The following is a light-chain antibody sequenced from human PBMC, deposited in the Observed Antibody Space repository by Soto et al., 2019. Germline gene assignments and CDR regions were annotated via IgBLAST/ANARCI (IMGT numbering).Light chain of an antibody. V-gene: IGKV1-5*01. CDR2: DAS. CDR1: ENINTW. Sequence: DIQMTQSPSTLSASVGDRVIITCRASENINTWLAWYQQRPGKAPRLLIYDASRLESGVPPRFSGTGSGTDFTLTISSLQPDDFSTYYCQQYSRYSLTFGQGTKVEI. J-gene: IGKJ1*01. CDR3: QQYSRYSLT.